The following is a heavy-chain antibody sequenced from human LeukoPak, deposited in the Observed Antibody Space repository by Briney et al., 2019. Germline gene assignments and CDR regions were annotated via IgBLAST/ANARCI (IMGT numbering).Heavy chain of an antibody. V-gene: IGHV1-18*01. Sequence: ASVKVSCTTSGYIFNSYGISRVRQAPGQGLECVGWISAFNGNTNYAQKFQGRVTMTTDTSTRTAYMELRSLKSDDTAVYFCARGMVHDYWGQGTLITVSS. D-gene: IGHD2-8*01. CDR3: ARGMVHDY. J-gene: IGHJ4*02. CDR2: ISAFNGNT. CDR1: GYIFNSYG.